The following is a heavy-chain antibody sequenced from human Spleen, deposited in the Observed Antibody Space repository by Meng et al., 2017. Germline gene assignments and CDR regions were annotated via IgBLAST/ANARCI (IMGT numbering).Heavy chain of an antibody. CDR1: GFTFSTYW. Sequence: GESLKISCAASGFTFSTYWMRWVRQAPGKGLEWVANINQDGSKKYYGDSVKGRFTMSRDNAKNSVYLQMNSLRVEDTAVYYCARGHLAKYYYGSGSYYNNAFDIWGQGTMVTVSS. CDR2: INQDGSKK. CDR3: ARGHLAKYYYGSGSYYNNAFDI. D-gene: IGHD3-10*01. J-gene: IGHJ3*02. V-gene: IGHV3-7*01.